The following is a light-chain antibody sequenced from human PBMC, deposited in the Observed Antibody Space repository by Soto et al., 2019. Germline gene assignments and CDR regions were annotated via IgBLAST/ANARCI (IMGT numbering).Light chain of an antibody. J-gene: IGKJ4*01. CDR3: QQSGSLSLT. V-gene: IGKV1-5*03. CDR1: QSISSW. Sequence: DIQMTQSPSTLSASVGDRVTITCRASQSISSWLAWYQQKPGQAPKLLIYKASSLESGVPSRVSGSGSGTEFTLTISSLQPDEFATYFCQQSGSLSLTFGGGTKVEIK. CDR2: KAS.